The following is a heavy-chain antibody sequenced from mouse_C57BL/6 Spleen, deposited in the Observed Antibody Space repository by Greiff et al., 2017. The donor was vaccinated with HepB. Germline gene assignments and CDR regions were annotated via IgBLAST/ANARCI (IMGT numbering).Heavy chain of an antibody. CDR1: GYTFTSYW. Sequence: VQLQQPGAELVKPGASVKLSCKASGYTFTSYWMQWVKQRPGQGLEWIGEIDPSDSYTNYNQKFKGKATLTVDTSSSTAYMQLSSLTSEDSAVYYCASGVYDGYYGWYFDVWGTGTTVTVSS. CDR3: ASGVYDGYYGWYFDV. J-gene: IGHJ1*03. D-gene: IGHD2-3*01. V-gene: IGHV1-50*01. CDR2: IDPSDSYT.